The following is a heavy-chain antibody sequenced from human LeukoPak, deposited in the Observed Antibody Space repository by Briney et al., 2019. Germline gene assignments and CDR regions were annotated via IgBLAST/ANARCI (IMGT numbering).Heavy chain of an antibody. V-gene: IGHV3-11*04. Sequence: GGSLRLSCAASGFTFSGYYMYWIRQAPGKGLEWVSYISSSGSSVYYADSVKGRFTISRDNAKNSVYLQMNSLRDEDTAVYYCARVGDYVDYWGQGTLVSVSS. CDR2: ISSSGSSV. J-gene: IGHJ4*02. CDR1: GFTFSGYY. CDR3: ARVGDYVDY.